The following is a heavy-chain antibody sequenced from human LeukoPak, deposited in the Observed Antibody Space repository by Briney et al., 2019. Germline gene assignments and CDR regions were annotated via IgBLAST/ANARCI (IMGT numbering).Heavy chain of an antibody. V-gene: IGHV4-39*07. Sequence: KPSQTLSLTCTVSGGSISSGNYYWSWIRQPPGKGLEWIGEINHSGSTNYDPSLKSRVTISVDTSKNQFSLKLSSVTAADTAVYYCARALRVVVARYYYSMDVWGKGTTVTVSS. CDR2: INHSGST. D-gene: IGHD2-15*01. CDR3: ARALRVVVARYYYSMDV. CDR1: GGSISSGNYY. J-gene: IGHJ6*03.